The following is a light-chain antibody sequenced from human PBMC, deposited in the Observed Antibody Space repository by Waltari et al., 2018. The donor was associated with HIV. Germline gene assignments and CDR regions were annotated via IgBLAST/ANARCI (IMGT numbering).Light chain of an antibody. CDR3: QKYNNWPPWT. CDR1: QSVSSH. Sequence: EVVMTQSPATLSVSPGETATLSCRASQSVSSHLAWYQQRPGQRPRLLLYGASTRATGIPASFSSSGSATEFTLTISSMQSEDFALYYCQKYNNWPPWTFGQGTKVEIK. V-gene: IGKV3D-15*01. J-gene: IGKJ1*01. CDR2: GAS.